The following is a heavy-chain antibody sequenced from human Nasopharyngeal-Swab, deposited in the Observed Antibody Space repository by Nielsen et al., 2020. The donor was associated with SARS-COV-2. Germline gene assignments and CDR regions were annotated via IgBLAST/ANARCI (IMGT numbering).Heavy chain of an antibody. V-gene: IGHV7-4-1*02. CDR3: ARGIAVAGQKRFDY. CDR1: GYIFNSYG. D-gene: IGHD6-19*01. CDR2: INTNTGNP. J-gene: IGHJ4*02. Sequence: ASVKVSCKASGYIFNSYGINWVRQAPGQGLEWMGWINTNTGNPTYAQGFTGRFVFSFDTSVSTSYLQINSLKAEDTAVYFCARGIAVAGQKRFDYWGQGTVVTVSS.